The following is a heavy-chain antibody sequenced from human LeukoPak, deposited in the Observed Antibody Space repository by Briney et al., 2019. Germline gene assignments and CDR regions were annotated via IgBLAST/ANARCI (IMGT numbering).Heavy chain of an antibody. CDR3: ARIVTNRDSLWFPYYFDY. J-gene: IGHJ4*02. CDR1: GGSISSGGYY. CDR2: IYHSGST. Sequence: SETLSLTCTVSGGSISSGGYYWSWIRQPPGKGLEWIGYIYHSGSTYYNPSLKSRVTISVDRSKNQFSLKLSSVTAADTAVYYCARIVTNRDSLWFPYYFDYWGQGTLVTVSS. V-gene: IGHV4-30-2*01. D-gene: IGHD4-11*01.